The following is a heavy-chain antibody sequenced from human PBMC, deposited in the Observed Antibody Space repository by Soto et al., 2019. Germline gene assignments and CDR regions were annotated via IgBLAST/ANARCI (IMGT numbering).Heavy chain of an antibody. CDR3: AKGEVRGIIPSYFDY. CDR2: ISYDGSNK. D-gene: IGHD3-10*01. Sequence: GGSLRLSCAASGFTVSSNYMHWVRQAPGKGLEWVAVISYDGSNKYYADSVKGRFTISRDNSKNTLYLQMDSLRAEDTAVYYCAKGEVRGIIPSYFDYWGLGTLVTVSS. J-gene: IGHJ4*02. V-gene: IGHV3-30*18. CDR1: GFTVSSNY.